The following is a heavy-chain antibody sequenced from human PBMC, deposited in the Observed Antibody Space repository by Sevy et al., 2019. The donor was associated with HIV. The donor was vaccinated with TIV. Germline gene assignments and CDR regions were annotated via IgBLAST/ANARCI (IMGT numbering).Heavy chain of an antibody. CDR1: GFTFSRYG. CDR3: ATHYYDSSVYYPFDY. V-gene: IGHV3-30*03. J-gene: IGHJ4*02. D-gene: IGHD3-22*01. CDR2: ISYDGSNK. Sequence: GGSLRLSCAASGFTFSRYGMHWVRQAPGKGLEWVAVISYDGSNKYYAESVKGRFTISRDNSKNTLYLQMNSLRAEDTAVYYFATHYYDSSVYYPFDYWGQGTLVTVSS.